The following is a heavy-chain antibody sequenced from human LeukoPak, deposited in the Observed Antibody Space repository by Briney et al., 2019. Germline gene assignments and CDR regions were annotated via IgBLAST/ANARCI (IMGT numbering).Heavy chain of an antibody. CDR3: ATGSEYSSGWYEGDNWFDP. Sequence: GGSLRLSCAASGFTFSSYEMNWVRPAPGKGLEWVSYISSSGSTIYYADSVKGRFTISRDNAKNSLYLQMNSLRAEDTAVYYCATGSEYSSGWYEGDNWFDPWGQGTLVTVSS. CDR2: ISSSGSTI. CDR1: GFTFSSYE. J-gene: IGHJ5*02. V-gene: IGHV3-48*03. D-gene: IGHD6-19*01.